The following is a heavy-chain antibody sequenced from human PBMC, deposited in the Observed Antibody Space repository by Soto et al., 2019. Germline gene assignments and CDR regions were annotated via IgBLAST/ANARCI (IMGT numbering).Heavy chain of an antibody. CDR3: VRAPEQRPTDS. CDR2: ISVDGRDT. V-gene: IGHV3-74*03. Sequence: PGGSLRLSCAASGFSLSDYWMHWVRQVPGKGLLWVSRISVDGRDTTYADSVKGRFTISRDNAKNTLYLQMDSLRAEDTAVYYCVRAPEQRPTDSWGHGSLVTFSS. D-gene: IGHD6-19*01. J-gene: IGHJ5*01. CDR1: GFSLSDYW.